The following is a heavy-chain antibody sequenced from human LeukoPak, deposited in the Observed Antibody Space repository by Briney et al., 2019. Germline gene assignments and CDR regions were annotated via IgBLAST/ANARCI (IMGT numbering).Heavy chain of an antibody. CDR1: GFTFSSYE. J-gene: IGHJ4*02. CDR2: ISDNGDNI. CDR3: AKRLRDGYNSPIDY. V-gene: IGHV3-23*01. D-gene: IGHD5-24*01. Sequence: GGSLRLSCAASGFTFSSYEMNWVRQAPGKGLEWVSGISDNGDNIYYADSVKGRFTISRDISRNTLYLQMNSLRADDTAVYYCAKRLRDGYNSPIDYWGQGILVTVSS.